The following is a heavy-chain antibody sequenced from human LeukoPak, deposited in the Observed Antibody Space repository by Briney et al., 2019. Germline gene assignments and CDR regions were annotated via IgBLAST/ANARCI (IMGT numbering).Heavy chain of an antibody. J-gene: IGHJ4*02. Sequence: SETLSLTCTVSGGSISSYYWSWIRQPPGKGLEWLGEINYSGSTHYNPSLKSRVTLSIDTSKNQFSLRLSSVTAADTAVYYCATSYDSIWGRDFDYWGQGTLVTVSP. CDR1: GGSISSYY. CDR3: ATSYDSIWGRDFDY. V-gene: IGHV4-34*01. D-gene: IGHD6-13*01. CDR2: INYSGST.